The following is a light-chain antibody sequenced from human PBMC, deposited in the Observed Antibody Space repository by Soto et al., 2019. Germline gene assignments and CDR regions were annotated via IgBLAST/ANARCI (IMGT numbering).Light chain of an antibody. CDR1: SSDVGGYNY. CDR2: DVS. CDR3: SSYTSSSTPYV. Sequence: QSALTQPASVSGSPGQSITISCTGTSSDVGGYNYVSWYQQHPGKAPELMIYDVSNRPSGVSNRFSGSKSGNTASLTISGLQAEDEAGYYCSSYTSSSTPYVFGPGTKVTVL. J-gene: IGLJ1*01. V-gene: IGLV2-14*01.